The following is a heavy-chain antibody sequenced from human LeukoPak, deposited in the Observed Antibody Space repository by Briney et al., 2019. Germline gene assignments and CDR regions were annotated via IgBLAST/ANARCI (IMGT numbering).Heavy chain of an antibody. V-gene: IGHV1-2*02. CDR3: ARAAQSLWFGESFDAFDI. J-gene: IGHJ3*02. Sequence: GASVKVSCKASGYTFTGYYMHWVRQAPGQGLEWMGWIDPNSGGTNYAQKFQGRVTMTWDTSISTAYMELSRLRSDDTAVYYCARAAQSLWFGESFDAFDIWGQGTMVTVSS. CDR2: IDPNSGGT. D-gene: IGHD3-10*01. CDR1: GYTFTGYY.